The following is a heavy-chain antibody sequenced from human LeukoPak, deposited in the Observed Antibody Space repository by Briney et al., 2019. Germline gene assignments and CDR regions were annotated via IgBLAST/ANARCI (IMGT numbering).Heavy chain of an antibody. J-gene: IGHJ3*02. D-gene: IGHD6-13*01. CDR1: GGSISNYY. CDR2: IYYSGSS. Sequence: PSETLSLTCTVSGGSISNYYWNWIRQPPGKGLEWIGYIYYSGSSNYNPSLKSRVTISVDTSKNQFSLKLSSVTAADTAVYYCARAVIAAASILNAFDIWGQGTMVTVSS. CDR3: ARAVIAAASILNAFDI. V-gene: IGHV4-59*01.